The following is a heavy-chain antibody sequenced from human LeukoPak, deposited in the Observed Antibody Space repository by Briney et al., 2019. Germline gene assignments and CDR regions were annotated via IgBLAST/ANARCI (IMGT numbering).Heavy chain of an antibody. D-gene: IGHD6-19*01. CDR3: ARVPWYSSGWYGYYFDY. J-gene: IGHJ4*02. V-gene: IGHV4-34*01. Sequence: SSETLSLTCAVNGGSFSGYYWSWIRQPPGKGLEWIGEINHSGSTNYNPSLKSRVTISVDTSKNQFSLKLSSVTAADTAVYYCARVPWYSSGWYGYYFDYWGQGTLVTVSS. CDR2: INHSGST. CDR1: GGSFSGYY.